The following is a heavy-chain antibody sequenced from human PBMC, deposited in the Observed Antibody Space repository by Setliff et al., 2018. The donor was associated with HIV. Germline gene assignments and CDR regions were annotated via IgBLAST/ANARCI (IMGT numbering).Heavy chain of an antibody. CDR2: VDPKNGDT. CDR1: GYTFTDYY. Sequence: ASVKVSCKASGYTFTDYYMHWVQQAPAKGLEWMGRVDPKNGDTIYAEKLRGRVTITADTSTDTAYMELGSLRSEDTAIYYCATLDYYGSATCNLALHYWGQGTLVTVTS. D-gene: IGHD3-10*01. V-gene: IGHV1-69-2*01. J-gene: IGHJ4*02. CDR3: ATLDYYGSATCNLALHY.